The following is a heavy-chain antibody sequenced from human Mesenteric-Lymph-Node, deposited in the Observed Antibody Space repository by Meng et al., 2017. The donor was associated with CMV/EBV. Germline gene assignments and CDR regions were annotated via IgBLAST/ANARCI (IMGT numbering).Heavy chain of an antibody. Sequence: GGSLRLSCAASGFTFSDYYMSWIRQAPGKGLEWVSYISSSGSTIYYADSVKGRFTISRDNAKNSLYLQMNSLRAEDTAVYYCARRPPQYCTNGVCYKGVMDVWGQGTTVTVPS. CDR2: ISSSGSTI. V-gene: IGHV3-11*01. CDR3: ARRPPQYCTNGVCYKGVMDV. CDR1: GFTFSDYY. J-gene: IGHJ6*02. D-gene: IGHD2-8*01.